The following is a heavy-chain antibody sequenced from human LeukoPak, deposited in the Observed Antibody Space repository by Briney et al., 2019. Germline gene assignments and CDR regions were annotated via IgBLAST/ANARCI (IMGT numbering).Heavy chain of an antibody. CDR2: IGTAGDT. D-gene: IGHD3-3*01. Sequence: PGGSLRLSCAASGFTFSSYDMHWVRQATGKGLEWVSAIGTAGDTYYPGSVKGRFTISRENAKNSLYLQMNSLRAEDTAVYYCARGGYDFWSGYYYNYYYGMDVWGQGTTVTVSS. J-gene: IGHJ6*02. CDR1: GFTFSSYD. V-gene: IGHV3-13*01. CDR3: ARGGYDFWSGYYYNYYYGMDV.